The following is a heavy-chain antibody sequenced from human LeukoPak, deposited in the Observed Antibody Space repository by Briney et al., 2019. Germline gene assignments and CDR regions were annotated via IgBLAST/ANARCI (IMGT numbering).Heavy chain of an antibody. V-gene: IGHV4-39*01. CDR2: IYYSGST. D-gene: IGHD3-22*01. Sequence: SETLSLTCTVSGGSISSSSYYWGWIRQPPGKGLEWIGSIYYSGSTYYNPSLKSRVTISVDTSKNQFSLKLSSVTAADTAVYYCARLTYYYDSSGYSPPFDHWGQGTLVTVSS. CDR3: ARLTYYYDSSGYSPPFDH. CDR1: GGSISSSSYY. J-gene: IGHJ4*02.